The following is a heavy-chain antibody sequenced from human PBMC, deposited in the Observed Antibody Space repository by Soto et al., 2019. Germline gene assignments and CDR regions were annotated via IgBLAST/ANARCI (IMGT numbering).Heavy chain of an antibody. J-gene: IGHJ1*01. CDR2: IKSNIDGGTV. D-gene: IGHD3-16*02. Sequence: VLLVESGGAFGKPGGSHRLSCAASGFTFNSAWMNWVRQAPGKGLEWVGRIKSNIDGGTVDYAASVKGRFTISRADSQSTLYLPLNSLPIAATAVYYFVTAVIYWGQGTLVTVSS. CDR3: VTAVIY. CDR1: GFTFNSAW. V-gene: IGHV3-15*02.